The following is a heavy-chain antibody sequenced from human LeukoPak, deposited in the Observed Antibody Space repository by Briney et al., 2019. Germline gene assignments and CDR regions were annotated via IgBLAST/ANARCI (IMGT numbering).Heavy chain of an antibody. V-gene: IGHV6-1*01. CDR3: AREAAPYSSGWYLGFDY. J-gene: IGHJ4*02. Sequence: SQTLSLTCVISGDSVSSNSAAWNWIRQSPSRGLEWLGRTYYRSKWYNDYAVSVKSRITINPDTSKNQFSLQLNSVTPEDTAVYYCAREAAPYSSGWYLGFDYWGQGTLVTVSS. D-gene: IGHD6-13*01. CDR1: GDSVSSNSAA. CDR2: TYYRSKWYN.